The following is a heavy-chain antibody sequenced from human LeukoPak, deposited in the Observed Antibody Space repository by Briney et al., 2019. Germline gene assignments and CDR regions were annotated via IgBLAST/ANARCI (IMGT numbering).Heavy chain of an antibody. CDR1: GGSFSDYY. J-gene: IGHJ5*02. V-gene: IGHV4-34*01. D-gene: IGHD3-10*01. CDR2: INHSGSS. CDR3: ARGGYYGSGNDFRFDP. Sequence: PSETLSLTCAVYGGSFSDYYWSWIRQSPGKGLEWIGEINHSGSSNYNASLKSRVTISVETSKNQFSLKLKSVAAADTAVYYCARGGYYGSGNDFRFDPWGQGTLVTVSS.